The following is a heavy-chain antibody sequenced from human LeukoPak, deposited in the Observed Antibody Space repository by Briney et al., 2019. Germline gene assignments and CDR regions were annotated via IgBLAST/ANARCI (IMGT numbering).Heavy chain of an antibody. CDR2: ISAYNGNT. V-gene: IGHV1-18*01. CDR3: ARDRYETTLHYYYYYYMDV. CDR1: GYTFTSYG. D-gene: IGHD1/OR15-1a*01. J-gene: IGHJ6*03. Sequence: ASVKVSCKASGYTFTSYGISWVRQAPGQGLEWMGWISAYNGNTNYAQKLQGRVTMTTDTSTSTAYMELRSLRSDDTAVYYCARDRYETTLHYYYYYYMDVWGKGTTVTVSS.